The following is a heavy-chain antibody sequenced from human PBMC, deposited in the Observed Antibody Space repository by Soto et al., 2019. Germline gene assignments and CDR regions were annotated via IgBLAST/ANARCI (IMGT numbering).Heavy chain of an antibody. Sequence: GSLRLSYAPSRFTFTGHALPWARQAPDKGLEWVAAISNYGITICFALSVKGRFSISRDISKGKLDLQMNSLRVEDTAIYYCAKDRVSEHNSGWPQGHWGQGTLVTVSS. V-gene: IGHV3-30*18. D-gene: IGHD6-19*01. CDR3: AKDRVSEHNSGWPQGH. CDR2: ISNYGITI. J-gene: IGHJ4*02. CDR1: RFTFTGHA.